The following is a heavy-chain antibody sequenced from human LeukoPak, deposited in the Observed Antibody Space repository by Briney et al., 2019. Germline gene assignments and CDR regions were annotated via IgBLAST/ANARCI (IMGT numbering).Heavy chain of an antibody. CDR2: IHYSGST. D-gene: IGHD2-2*01. J-gene: IGHJ4*02. V-gene: IGHV4-39*07. Sequence: SETLSLTCTVSGGSISSSSYYWGWIRQPPGKGLEWTGSIHYSGSTYYNPSLKSRVTISVDTSKNQFSLKLSSVTAADTAVYYCARAREYQLPHYWGQGTLVTVSS. CDR1: GGSISSSSYY. CDR3: ARAREYQLPHY.